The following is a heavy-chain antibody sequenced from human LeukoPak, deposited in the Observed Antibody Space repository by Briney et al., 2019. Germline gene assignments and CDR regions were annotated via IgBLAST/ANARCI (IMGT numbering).Heavy chain of an antibody. CDR2: IYTSGST. CDR1: GRSIYSGRYY. Sequence: PSETLSLTCTVSGRSIYSGRYYWSWIRKPAGNGLEWIGRIYTSGSTNYNPSLQSRVTIYVDTSKNQFSLKLSSVNTGDTAVYYRARNRRDGYNLYYFDLPGQGTLVTAPS. J-gene: IGHJ4*02. V-gene: IGHV4-61*02. CDR3: ARNRRDGYNLYYFDL. D-gene: IGHD5-24*01.